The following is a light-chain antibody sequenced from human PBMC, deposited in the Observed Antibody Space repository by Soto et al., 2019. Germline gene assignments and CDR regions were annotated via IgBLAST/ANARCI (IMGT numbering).Light chain of an antibody. CDR3: CSYAGSSTLVV. CDR2: EGS. J-gene: IGLJ2*01. Sequence: QSFLTQPASVSGSPGQSITISCTGTSSDVGSYNLVSWYQQHPGKAPKLMIYEGSKRPSGVSNRFSGSKSGNTAFLTISGLQAEDEADYYCCSYAGSSTLVVFGGGTKVTVL. V-gene: IGLV2-23*01. CDR1: SSDVGSYNL.